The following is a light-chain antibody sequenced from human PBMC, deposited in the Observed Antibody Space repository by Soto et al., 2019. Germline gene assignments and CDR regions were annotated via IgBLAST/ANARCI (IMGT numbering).Light chain of an antibody. V-gene: IGLV2-8*01. CDR2: DVI. CDR1: SSDVGGYNY. Sequence: QSALTQPPSASGSPGQSVTISCTGTSSDVGGYNYVSWYQQHPGKAPKLMIYDVIKRPSGVPDRFSGSKSGNTASLTVSGLKAEDEADYYCSSYAGSNFYVFGTGTKLTVL. CDR3: SSYAGSNFYV. J-gene: IGLJ1*01.